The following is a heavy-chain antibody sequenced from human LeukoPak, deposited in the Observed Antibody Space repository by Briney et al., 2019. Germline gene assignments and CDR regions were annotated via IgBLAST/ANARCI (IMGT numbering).Heavy chain of an antibody. CDR3: ARDFNGGEYSSSQPGV. CDR1: GFTFSSYA. V-gene: IGHV3-30*01. J-gene: IGHJ4*02. CDR2: ISYDGSNK. D-gene: IGHD6-6*01. Sequence: GGSLRLSCAASGFTFSSYAMHWVRQAPGKGLEWVAVISYDGSNKYYADSVKGRFTISRDNSKNTLYLQMNSLRAEDTAVYYCARDFNGGEYSSSQPGVWGQGTLATVSS.